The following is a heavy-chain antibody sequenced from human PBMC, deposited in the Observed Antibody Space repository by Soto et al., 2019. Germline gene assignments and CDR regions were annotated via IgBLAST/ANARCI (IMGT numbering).Heavy chain of an antibody. D-gene: IGHD6-19*01. Sequence: QVQLVQSGAEVKKPGASVKVSCKASGYTFTSYYMHWLRQAPGQGLEWMGIINPSGGSTSYAQKFQGRVTMTRDTSTSTVYMELSSLRSEDTAVYYCARVSWLHGMDVWGQGTTVTVSS. CDR3: ARVSWLHGMDV. J-gene: IGHJ6*02. CDR2: INPSGGST. CDR1: GYTFTSYY. V-gene: IGHV1-46*01.